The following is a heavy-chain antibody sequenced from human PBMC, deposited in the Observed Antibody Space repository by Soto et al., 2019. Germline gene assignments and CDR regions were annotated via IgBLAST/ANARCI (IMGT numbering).Heavy chain of an antibody. CDR3: ARDHYYGSGSYANYYYGMDV. Sequence: QVQLQESGPGLVKPSQTLSLTCTVSGGSISSGGYYWSWIRQHPGKGLEWIGYIYYSGSTYYNPSLKIRVTISVDTSKYQFSLKLSSVTAADTALYYCARDHYYGSGSYANYYYGMDVWGQGTTVTVSS. CDR1: GGSISSGGYY. D-gene: IGHD3-10*01. CDR2: IYYSGST. V-gene: IGHV4-31*03. J-gene: IGHJ6*02.